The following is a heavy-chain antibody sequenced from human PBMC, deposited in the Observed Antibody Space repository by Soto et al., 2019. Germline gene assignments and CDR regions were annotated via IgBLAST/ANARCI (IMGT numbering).Heavy chain of an antibody. CDR2: ISGDGGST. CDR3: AYEPYFSVNYYMDV. CDR1: GFTVSSNY. Sequence: GGSLRLSCAASGFTVSSNYMSWVRQAPGKGLEYVSGISGDGGSTHYANSVKGRFTISRDTSKNTVSLQMGSLRTEDMGVYYCAYEPYFSVNYYMDVWGKGTTVTVSS. V-gene: IGHV3-64*01. J-gene: IGHJ6*03. D-gene: IGHD2-15*01.